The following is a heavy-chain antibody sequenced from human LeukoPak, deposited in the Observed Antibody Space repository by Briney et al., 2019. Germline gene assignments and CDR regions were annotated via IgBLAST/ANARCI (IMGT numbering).Heavy chain of an antibody. CDR3: ARDGYYDSSGYSD. CDR1: GGSISSGDYY. D-gene: IGHD3-22*01. V-gene: IGHV4-30-4*01. Sequence: SQTLSLTCTVSGGSISSGDYYWSWIRQPPGKGLEWIGYIYYSGSTYYNPSLKSRVTISVDTSKNRFSLKLSSVTAADTAVYYCARDGYYDSSGYSDWGQGTLVTVSS. CDR2: IYYSGST. J-gene: IGHJ4*02.